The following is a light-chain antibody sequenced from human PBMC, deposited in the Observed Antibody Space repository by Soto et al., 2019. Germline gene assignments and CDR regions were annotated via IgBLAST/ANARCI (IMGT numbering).Light chain of an antibody. CDR3: SSYTGSSTLVV. Sequence: QSALTQPASVSGSPGQTITISCTGTSSDIGGYNYVSWYQQHPGKAPKLMIYEVSNRPSGVSNRFSGSKSANTASLTISGLQAEDEGDYYCSSYTGSSTLVVFGGGTKVTVL. J-gene: IGLJ2*01. CDR2: EVS. CDR1: SSDIGGYNY. V-gene: IGLV2-14*01.